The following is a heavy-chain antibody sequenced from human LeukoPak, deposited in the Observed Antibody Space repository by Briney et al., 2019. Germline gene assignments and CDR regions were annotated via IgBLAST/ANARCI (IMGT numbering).Heavy chain of an antibody. CDR1: GYTFTSYG. D-gene: IGHD6-13*01. V-gene: IGHV1-18*01. CDR2: ISAYNGNT. J-gene: IGHJ3*02. CDR3: ARDRWYSRNWNDAVDI. Sequence: ASVKVSCKASGYTFTSYGISWVRQAPGQGLEWMGWISAYNGNTNYAQKVQGRVTMTTDTSTSTAYMELRSLRSDDTAVYYCARDRWYSRNWNDAVDIWGQGTMVTVSS.